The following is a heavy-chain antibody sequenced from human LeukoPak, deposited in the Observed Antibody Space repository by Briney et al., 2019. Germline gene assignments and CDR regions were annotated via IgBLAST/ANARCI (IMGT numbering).Heavy chain of an antibody. D-gene: IGHD2-15*01. Sequence: GASLRLSCAASGFTFSDYFMIWLRQAPGKGLEWVSYNGSTTSYTNYADSVKGRFTISRDNAKNSLYLQMNSLRAEDTAVYYCARGTDIRAGWFDPWGQGTLVTVSS. V-gene: IGHV3-11*06. J-gene: IGHJ5*02. CDR1: GFTFSDYF. CDR2: NGSTTSYT. CDR3: ARGTDIRAGWFDP.